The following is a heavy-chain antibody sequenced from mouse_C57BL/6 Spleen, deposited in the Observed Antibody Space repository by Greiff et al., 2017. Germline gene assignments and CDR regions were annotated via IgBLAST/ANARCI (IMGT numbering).Heavy chain of an antibody. CDR2: IDPETGGT. CDR3: TRDDYGGNYFDY. D-gene: IGHD1-1*01. V-gene: IGHV1-15*01. J-gene: IGHJ2*01. Sequence: VQLQQSGAELVRPGASVTLSCKASGYTFTDYEMHWVKQTPVHGLEWIGAIDPETGGTAYNQKFKGKAILTADKSSSTAYMELRSLTSEDSAVYYCTRDDYGGNYFDYWGQGTTLTVSS. CDR1: GYTFTDYE.